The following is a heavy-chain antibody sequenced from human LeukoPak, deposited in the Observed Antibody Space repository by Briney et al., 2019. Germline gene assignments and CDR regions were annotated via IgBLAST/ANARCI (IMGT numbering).Heavy chain of an antibody. CDR1: GGSISSYY. CDR3: ARGTSRLKSYYAVDYYYYMDV. V-gene: IGHV4-59*01. Sequence: SETQSLTCTVSGGSISSYYWSWIRQPPGKGLEWIGYIYYSGSTNYNPSLKSRVTISVDTSKNQFSLKLSSVTAADTAVYYCARGTSRLKSYYAVDYYYYMDVWGKGTTVTISS. J-gene: IGHJ6*03. CDR2: IYYSGST. D-gene: IGHD1-26*01.